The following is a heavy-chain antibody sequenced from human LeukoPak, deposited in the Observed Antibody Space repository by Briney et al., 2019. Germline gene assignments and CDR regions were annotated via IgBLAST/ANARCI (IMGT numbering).Heavy chain of an antibody. CDR1: GFTFSSYW. CDR3: AKIFDY. Sequence: GGSLRLSCAASGFTFSSYWMHWVRQAPGEGLVWVSRINSDGSRTSYADSVKGRFTISRDNSKNTLYLQMNSLRAEDTAVYYCAKIFDYWGQGTLVTVSS. V-gene: IGHV3-74*01. J-gene: IGHJ4*02. CDR2: INSDGSRT.